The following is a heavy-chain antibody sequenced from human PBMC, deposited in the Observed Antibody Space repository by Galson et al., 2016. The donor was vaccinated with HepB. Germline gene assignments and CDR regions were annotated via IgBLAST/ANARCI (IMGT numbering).Heavy chain of an antibody. J-gene: IGHJ4*02. Sequence: SLRLSCAVSGFPFSDFGMTWVRQAPGKGLEWVSYVSGSGGSAYLADPVKGRFSISRDNSKNTLYLQMNSLRGEDTAIYFCARVVACRDTWNLGKNRCVGYFDSWGQGTLVSVSS. CDR1: GFPFSDFG. CDR2: VSGSGGSA. CDR3: ARVVACRDTWNLGKNRCVGYFDS. V-gene: IGHV3-23*01. D-gene: IGHD1-1*01.